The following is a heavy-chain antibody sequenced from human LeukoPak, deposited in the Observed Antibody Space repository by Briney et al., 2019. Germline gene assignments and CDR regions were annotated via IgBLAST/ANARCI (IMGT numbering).Heavy chain of an antibody. V-gene: IGHV3-23*01. Sequence: GGSLRLSCAASGLTFSSYAMSWVRQAPGKGLEWVSAISGSGGSTYYADSVKGRFTISRDNSKNTLYLQMNSLRAEDTAVYYCARLHYYDSSGYHGGGFDYWGQGTLVTVSS. CDR1: GLTFSSYA. CDR2: ISGSGGST. D-gene: IGHD3-22*01. CDR3: ARLHYYDSSGYHGGGFDY. J-gene: IGHJ4*02.